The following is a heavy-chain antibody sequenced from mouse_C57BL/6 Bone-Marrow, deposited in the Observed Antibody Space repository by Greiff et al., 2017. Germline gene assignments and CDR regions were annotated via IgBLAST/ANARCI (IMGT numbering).Heavy chain of an antibody. V-gene: IGHV14-3*01. J-gene: IGHJ3*01. CDR1: GFNIKNTY. D-gene: IGHD1-1*02. CDR3: ARNYGSHGGCAY. Sequence: VQLQQSVAELVRPGASVKLSCTASGFNIKNTYMHWVKQRPEQGLEWIGRIDPANGNTNYAAKFQGKVTITADTASNTPYLQLSSLTSEDTAIYYCARNYGSHGGCAYWGQGTLVTVS. CDR2: IDPANGNT.